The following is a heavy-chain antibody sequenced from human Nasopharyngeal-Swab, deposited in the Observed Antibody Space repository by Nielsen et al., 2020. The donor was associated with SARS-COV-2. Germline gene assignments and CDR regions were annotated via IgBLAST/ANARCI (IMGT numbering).Heavy chain of an antibody. CDR1: GGSTSRSQW. J-gene: IGHJ3*02. V-gene: IGHV4-4*02. Sequence: SETLSLTCAVSGGSTSRSQWWTWVRQPPGKGLEWIGAIFPSGSTKYSPSLKSPLTISTDASKNQFSLILTSVTAADAAVYYWAKLYYDSSGPGDIWGRGTMVTVSS. CDR2: IFPSGST. D-gene: IGHD3-22*01. CDR3: AKLYYDSSGPGDI.